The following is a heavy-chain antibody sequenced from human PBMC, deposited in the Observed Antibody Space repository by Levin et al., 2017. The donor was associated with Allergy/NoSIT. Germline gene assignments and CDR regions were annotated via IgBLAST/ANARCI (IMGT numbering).Heavy chain of an antibody. Sequence: SCAATGFTFSSYEMNWVRQAPGKGLEWVSYISSSGSTIYYADSVKGRFTISRDNAKNSLYLQMNSLRAEDTAVYYCARGSSSKPYYYYMDVWGKGTTVTVSS. D-gene: IGHD6-6*01. CDR3: ARGSSSKPYYYYMDV. V-gene: IGHV3-48*03. CDR1: GFTFSSYE. CDR2: ISSSGSTI. J-gene: IGHJ6*03.